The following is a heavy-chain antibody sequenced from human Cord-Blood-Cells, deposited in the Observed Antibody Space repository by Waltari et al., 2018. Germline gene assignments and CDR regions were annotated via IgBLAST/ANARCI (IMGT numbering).Heavy chain of an antibody. CDR1: GFTFSSYA. CDR3: ARDRATGTTYYYYGMDV. V-gene: IGHV3-30-3*01. CDR2: ISYDGSNK. D-gene: IGHD1-1*01. J-gene: IGHJ6*02. Sequence: QVQLVESGGGVVQPGRSLRLSCAASGFTFSSYAMHWSRQAPGKGLEWVAVISYDGSNKYYADSVKGRFTISRDNSKNTLYLQMNSLRAEDTAVYYCARDRATGTTYYYYGMDVWGQGTTVTVSS.